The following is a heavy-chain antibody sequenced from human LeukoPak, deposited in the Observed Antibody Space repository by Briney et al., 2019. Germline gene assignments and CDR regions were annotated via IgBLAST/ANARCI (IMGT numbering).Heavy chain of an antibody. Sequence: ASVKVSCKASGYTFTSYDINWVRQATGQGLEWMGWMNPNSGNTGCAQKFQGRVTMTRNTSISTAYMELSSLRSEDTAVYYCASIQGSGSTLPDYWSQGTLVTVSS. CDR3: ASIQGSGSTLPDY. CDR1: GYTFTSYD. V-gene: IGHV1-8*01. CDR2: MNPNSGNT. D-gene: IGHD3-10*01. J-gene: IGHJ4*02.